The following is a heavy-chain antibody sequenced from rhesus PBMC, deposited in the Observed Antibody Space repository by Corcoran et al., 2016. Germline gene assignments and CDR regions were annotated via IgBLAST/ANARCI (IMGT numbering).Heavy chain of an antibody. V-gene: IGHV3S5*01. J-gene: IGHJ4*01. CDR3: AKDSGGWSGDY. CDR1: GFTFSRYW. CDR2: MNRGGGST. D-gene: IGHD6-37*01. Sequence: EVQLVETGGGLVQPGGSLRLSCAASGFTFSRYWMNWVRQAPGKGLGWVSSMNRGGGSTDYAASVKGRFTISRDNSKNTLSLQMNSLRAEDTAMYYCAKDSGGWSGDYWGQGVLVTVSS.